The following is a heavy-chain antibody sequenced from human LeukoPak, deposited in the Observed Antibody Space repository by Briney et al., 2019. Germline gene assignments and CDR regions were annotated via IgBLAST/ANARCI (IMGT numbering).Heavy chain of an antibody. J-gene: IGHJ4*02. CDR1: GYTFTSYD. Sequence: ASVKVSCKASGYTFTSYDINWVRQATGQGLEWMGWMNPNSGNTGYAQKFQGRVTMTRNTSIGTAYMELSSLRSEDTAVYYCARGIRGSPAFDYWGQGTLVTVSS. CDR2: MNPNSGNT. D-gene: IGHD5-12*01. CDR3: ARGIRGSPAFDY. V-gene: IGHV1-8*01.